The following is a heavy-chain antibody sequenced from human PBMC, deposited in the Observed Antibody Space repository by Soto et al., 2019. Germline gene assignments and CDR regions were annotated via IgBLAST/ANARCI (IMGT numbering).Heavy chain of an antibody. J-gene: IGHJ6*02. CDR1: GGSISSSNW. CDR3: ARGAIQLPRGYYYGMDV. Sequence: SETLSLTCAVSGGSISSSNWWSFVRQPPGKGLEWIGEIYHSGSTNYNPSLKSRVTISVDKSKNQFSLKLSSVTAADTAVYYCARGAIQLPRGYYYGMDVWGQGTTVTVSS. CDR2: IYHSGST. D-gene: IGHD5-18*01. V-gene: IGHV4-4*02.